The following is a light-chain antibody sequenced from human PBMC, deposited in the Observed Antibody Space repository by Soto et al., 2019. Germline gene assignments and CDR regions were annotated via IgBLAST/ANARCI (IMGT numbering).Light chain of an antibody. J-gene: IGKJ4*01. CDR3: QQYYSTPLT. CDR2: WAS. V-gene: IGKV4-1*01. CDR1: QSVLYSSNNKNY. Sequence: DIVMTQSPDSLAVSLGERATIYCKSSQSVLYSSNNKNYLAWYLQKPGQPPKLLIYWASTRESGVPDRFSASASGTDFTLTISSLQAEDVAVYYCQQYYSTPLTFGGGTKVEIK.